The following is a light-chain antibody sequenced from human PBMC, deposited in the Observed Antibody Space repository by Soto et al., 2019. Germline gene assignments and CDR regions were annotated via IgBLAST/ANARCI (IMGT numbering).Light chain of an antibody. Sequence: DIQMTQSPSSLSASVGDRVTITCRASQSISDYLNWYQHKPGKAPNLLIYAASNLQSGVPSRFSGSGSGTDFTLTISSLQPEDFATYYCQQTYSTLLYTFGQGTKVDNK. V-gene: IGKV1-39*01. CDR1: QSISDY. CDR3: QQTYSTLLYT. CDR2: AAS. J-gene: IGKJ2*01.